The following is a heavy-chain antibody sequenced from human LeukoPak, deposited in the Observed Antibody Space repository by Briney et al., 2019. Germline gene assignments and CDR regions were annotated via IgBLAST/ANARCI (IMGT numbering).Heavy chain of an antibody. CDR3: ANWNYVRWYFDY. J-gene: IGHJ4*02. V-gene: IGHV3-23*01. CDR2: ISGSGGST. Sequence: GGSLRLSCAASGFTFSSYAMSWVRQAPGKGLEWVSAISGSGGSTYYADSVKGRFTISRDNSKNTLYLQMNSLRAEDTAVYYCANWNYVRWYFDYWGQGTLVTVSS. CDR1: GFTFSSYA. D-gene: IGHD1-7*01.